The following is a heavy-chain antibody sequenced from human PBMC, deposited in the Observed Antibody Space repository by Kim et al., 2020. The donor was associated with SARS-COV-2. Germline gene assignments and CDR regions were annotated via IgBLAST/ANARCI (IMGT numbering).Heavy chain of an antibody. D-gene: IGHD5-12*01. CDR1: GFTFSRHA. CDR3: ARDFSFNSGFDYFDF. V-gene: IGHV3-30*04. Sequence: GGSLRLSCAASGFTFSRHAMHWVRQSPGKGLEWVALISYDGDKTYYADSVMGRFTISRDNSKNTLYLEMNSLTTDDMALYYCARDFSFNSGFDYFDFWG. CDR2: ISYDGDKT. J-gene: IGHJ4*01.